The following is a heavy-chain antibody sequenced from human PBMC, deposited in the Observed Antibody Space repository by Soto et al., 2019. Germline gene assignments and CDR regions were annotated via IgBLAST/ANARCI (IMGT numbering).Heavy chain of an antibody. CDR3: ARDKRDLRFLEWSYYFDY. CDR1: GFTFSSSA. CDR2: IGGGGGST. V-gene: IGHV3-23*01. D-gene: IGHD3-3*01. J-gene: IGHJ4*02. Sequence: GGSLRLSCGASGFTFSSSAMSWVRQAPGKGLEWASAIGGGGGSTYYADSVKGRFTISRDNSKNTLYLQMNSLRAEDTAVYYCARDKRDLRFLEWSYYFDYWGQGTLVTVSS.